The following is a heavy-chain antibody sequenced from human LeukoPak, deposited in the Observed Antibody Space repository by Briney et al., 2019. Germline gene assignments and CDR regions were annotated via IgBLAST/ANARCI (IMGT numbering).Heavy chain of an antibody. D-gene: IGHD1-26*01. Sequence: GGSLRLSCAASGFTFSSYGMSWVRQAPGKGLEWVSAISGSGGSTYYADSVKGRFTISRDNSKNTLYLQMNSLRAEDTAVYYCAIRYSGSYNDYWGQGTLVTVSS. CDR2: ISGSGGST. CDR3: AIRYSGSYNDY. V-gene: IGHV3-23*01. CDR1: GFTFSSYG. J-gene: IGHJ4*02.